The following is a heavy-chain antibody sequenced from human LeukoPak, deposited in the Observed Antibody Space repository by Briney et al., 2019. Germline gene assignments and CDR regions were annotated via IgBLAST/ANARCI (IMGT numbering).Heavy chain of an antibody. V-gene: IGHV4-31*03. CDR3: ARQSKAYYFDY. CDR1: GGSISSGGYY. J-gene: IGHJ4*02. Sequence: PSETLSLTCTVSGGSISSGGYYWSWIRQHPGKGLEWIGYIYYSGSTYYNPSLKSRVTISVETSKNQFSLKLSSVTAADTAVYYCARQSKAYYFDYWGQGTLVTVSS. CDR2: IYYSGST.